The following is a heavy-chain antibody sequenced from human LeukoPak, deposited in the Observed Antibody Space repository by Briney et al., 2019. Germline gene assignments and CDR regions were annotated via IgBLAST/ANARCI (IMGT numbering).Heavy chain of an antibody. CDR2: ISGSGGST. J-gene: IGHJ4*02. CDR3: AKGPLIAVAGTGIDY. V-gene: IGHV3-23*01. CDR1: GFTFSSYA. D-gene: IGHD6-19*01. Sequence: PGGSLRLSCAASGFTFSSYAMSWVRQAPGKGLEWVPAISGSGGSTYYADSVKGRFTISRDNSKNTLYLQMNSLRAEDTAVYYCAKGPLIAVAGTGIDYWGQGTLVTVSS.